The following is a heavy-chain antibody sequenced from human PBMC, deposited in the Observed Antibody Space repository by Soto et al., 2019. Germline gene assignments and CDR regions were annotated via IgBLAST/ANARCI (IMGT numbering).Heavy chain of an antibody. J-gene: IGHJ4*02. V-gene: IGHV4-39*07. Sequence: SETLSLTCTVSGGSISSSSYYWGWIRQPPGKGLEWIGSIYYSGSTYYNPSLKSRVTISVDTSKNQFSLKLSSVTAADTAVYYCAGGYDVSFFDYWGQGTLVTVSS. CDR1: GGSISSSSYY. CDR3: AGGYDVSFFDY. CDR2: IYYSGST. D-gene: IGHD5-12*01.